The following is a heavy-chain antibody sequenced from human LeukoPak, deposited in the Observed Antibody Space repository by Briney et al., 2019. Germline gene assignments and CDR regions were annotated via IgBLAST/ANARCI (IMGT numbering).Heavy chain of an antibody. CDR2: ILSDGSNK. V-gene: IGHV3-30*02. D-gene: IGHD4/OR15-4a*01. CDR3: AKGAPYYYQYLDD. Sequence: GGSLRLSCGASGFTFRSYGMHWVRQAPGKGLEWVSFILSDGSNKHYTDSVKGRFTISRDNSKNTLYLQMNSLRVEDTAVYYCAKGAPYYYQYLDDWGKGTTVTVSS. CDR1: GFTFRSYG. J-gene: IGHJ6*03.